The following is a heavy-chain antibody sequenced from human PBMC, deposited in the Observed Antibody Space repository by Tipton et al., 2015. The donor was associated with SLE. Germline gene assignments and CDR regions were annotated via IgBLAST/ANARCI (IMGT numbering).Heavy chain of an antibody. D-gene: IGHD1-26*01. V-gene: IGHV4-34*01. CDR3: VLIVGATDY. CDR2: INHSGST. Sequence: TLSLTCAVYGGSFSAYYWSWIRQPPGKGLEWIGEINHSGSTNYNPSLKSRVTISVDTSKNQFSLKLSSVTAADTAVYYCVLIVGATDYWGQGTLVTVSS. J-gene: IGHJ4*02. CDR1: GGSFSAYY.